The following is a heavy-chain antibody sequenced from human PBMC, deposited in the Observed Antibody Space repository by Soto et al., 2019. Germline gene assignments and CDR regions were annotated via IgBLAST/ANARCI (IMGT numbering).Heavy chain of an antibody. V-gene: IGHV1-3*01. Sequence: QVQLVQSGAEVKKPGASVKVSCKASGYTFTSYAMHWVRQAPGQRLEWMGWINAGNGNTKYSQKFQGRVTITRDTSASTAYMELSSLRSEDTAVYYCARDRRYNWNATPDYGGQGTLVTVSS. D-gene: IGHD1-20*01. CDR2: INAGNGNT. CDR1: GYTFTSYA. CDR3: ARDRRYNWNATPDY. J-gene: IGHJ4*02.